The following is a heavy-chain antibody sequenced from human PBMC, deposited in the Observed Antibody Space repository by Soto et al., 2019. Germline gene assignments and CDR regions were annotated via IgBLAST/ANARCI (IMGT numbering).Heavy chain of an antibody. D-gene: IGHD2-15*01. J-gene: IGHJ2*01. Sequence: GGSLRLSCAASGFTFSSYSMNWVRQAPGKGLEWVSYISSSSSTIYYAESVKGKFTISRDNAKNSLYLQMNSLRAEDTAVYYCARRAPGGYCSGGSCYSSEDWYFDLWGRGTLVTVSS. V-gene: IGHV3-48*01. CDR1: GFTFSSYS. CDR2: ISSSSSTI. CDR3: ARRAPGGYCSGGSCYSSEDWYFDL.